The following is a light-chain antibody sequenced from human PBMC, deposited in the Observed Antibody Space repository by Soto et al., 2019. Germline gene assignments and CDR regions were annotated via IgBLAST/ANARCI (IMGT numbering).Light chain of an antibody. Sequence: QSALTQPASGSASLGQSITISCTGTSSDVGAYNYVSWYQQHPGKTPKLMIFDVNNRPSGVSNRFSGSKSGNTASLTISGLQAEDEADYYCSSYTPGSTLAFGGGTTVTVL. CDR2: DVN. J-gene: IGLJ2*01. V-gene: IGLV2-14*01. CDR1: SSDVGAYNY. CDR3: SSYTPGSTLA.